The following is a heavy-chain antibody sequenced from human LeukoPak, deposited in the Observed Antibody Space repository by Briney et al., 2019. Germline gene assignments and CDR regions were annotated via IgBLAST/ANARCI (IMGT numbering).Heavy chain of an antibody. D-gene: IGHD3-10*01. V-gene: IGHV1-2*02. CDR3: ARSKDYYGSGSYSGYNWFDP. J-gene: IGHJ5*02. CDR2: INPNSGGT. Sequence: ASVKVSCKASGYTFTGYYMHWLRQAPGQGLEWMGWINPNSGGTNYAQKFQGRVTMTRDTSISTAYMELSRLRSDDTAVYYCARSKDYYGSGSYSGYNWFDPWGQGTLVTVSS. CDR1: GYTFTGYY.